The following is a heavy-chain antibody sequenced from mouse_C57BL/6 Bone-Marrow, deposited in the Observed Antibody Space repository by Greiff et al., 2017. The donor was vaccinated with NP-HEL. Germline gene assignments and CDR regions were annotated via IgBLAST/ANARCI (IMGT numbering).Heavy chain of an antibody. CDR1: GFTFSDYY. J-gene: IGHJ2*01. D-gene: IGHD2-3*01. V-gene: IGHV5-16*01. CDR2: INYDGSST. Sequence: EVQLQESEGGLVQPGSSMKLSCTASGFTFSDYYMAWVRQVPEKGLEWVANINYDGSSTYYLDSLKSRFIISRDNAKNILYLQMSSLKSEDTATYYCARDEGYGHYFDYWGQGTTLTVSS. CDR3: ARDEGYGHYFDY.